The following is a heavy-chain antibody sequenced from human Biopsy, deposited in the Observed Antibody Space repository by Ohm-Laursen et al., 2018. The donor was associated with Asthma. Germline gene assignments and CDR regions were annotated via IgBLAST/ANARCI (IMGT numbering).Heavy chain of an antibody. CDR3: ARCQVGYSSGWSLLLKKIYYSGMDV. CDR2: IMTVFGTT. V-gene: IGHV1-69*01. J-gene: IGHJ6*02. D-gene: IGHD6-19*01. CDR1: GGTLSNFA. Sequence: SSVKVSCRTPGGTLSNFAISWVRQAPGQGLEWLGGIMTVFGTTNYAQKFQGRVTITADESTSTAYMEVTSLRSEDTAIYYCARCQVGYSSGWSLLLKKIYYSGMDVWGQGTAVTVSS.